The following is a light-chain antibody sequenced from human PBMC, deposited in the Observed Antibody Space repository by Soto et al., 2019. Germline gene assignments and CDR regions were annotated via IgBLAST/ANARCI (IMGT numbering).Light chain of an antibody. CDR3: LQHNNYPPLT. CDR1: QDIRNE. J-gene: IGKJ4*01. CDR2: AAS. Sequence: DLQMTQSPSSLSASVGDRVTITCRASQDIRNELGWYQQKPGKAPKRLIYAASSLQSGVPSRFSASGSGTEVTLTISSLQPEDFATYYCLQHNNYPPLTFGGGTKVEI. V-gene: IGKV1-17*01.